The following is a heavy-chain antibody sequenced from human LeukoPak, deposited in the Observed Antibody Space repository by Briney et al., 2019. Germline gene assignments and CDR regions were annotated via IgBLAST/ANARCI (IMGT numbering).Heavy chain of an antibody. Sequence: PSETLSLTCTVSGGSISSSSYYWGWIRQPPGKGLEWIGSIYSSGSTYYNPSLKSRVTISVETSKNQFSLKLTSVTAADTAVYYCAREPYGSTYYFDYWGQGTLVTVSS. CDR1: GGSISSSSYY. CDR3: AREPYGSTYYFDY. V-gene: IGHV4-39*07. D-gene: IGHD6-6*01. CDR2: IYSSGST. J-gene: IGHJ4*02.